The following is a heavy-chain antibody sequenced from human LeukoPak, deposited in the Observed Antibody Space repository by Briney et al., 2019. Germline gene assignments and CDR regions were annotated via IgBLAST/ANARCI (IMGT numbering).Heavy chain of an antibody. Sequence: KTGGSLRLSCAASGFTFSSYSMNWVRQAPGKGLEWVSSISSSSSYIYYADSVKGRFTISRDNAKNSLYLQMNSLRAEDTAVYYCARGPYCSGGSCYRIPTYWGQGTLATVSS. V-gene: IGHV3-21*01. CDR2: ISSSSSYI. CDR3: ARGPYCSGGSCYRIPTY. J-gene: IGHJ4*02. CDR1: GFTFSSYS. D-gene: IGHD2-15*01.